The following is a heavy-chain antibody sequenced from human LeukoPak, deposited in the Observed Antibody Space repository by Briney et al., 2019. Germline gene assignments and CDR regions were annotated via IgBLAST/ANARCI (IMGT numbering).Heavy chain of an antibody. Sequence: SETLSLTCTVSGDSLSTYHWGWIRQPPGKGLEWIGYVQSTGTSDFNPSLKSRVTISLYTSKSQFSLRLTSVTAADTAVYCVRDRRQSYGSDFDPWGQGTLVTVSS. CDR1: GDSLSTYH. CDR2: VQSTGTS. J-gene: IGHJ5*02. V-gene: IGHV4-59*01. CDR3: VRDRRQSYGSDFDP. D-gene: IGHD3-16*01.